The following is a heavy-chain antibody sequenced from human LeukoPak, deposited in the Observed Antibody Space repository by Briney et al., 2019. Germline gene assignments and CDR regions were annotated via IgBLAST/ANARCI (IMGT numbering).Heavy chain of an antibody. Sequence: VASVKVSCKASGYTFTSYYMHWVRQAPGQGLEWMGIINPSGGSTSYAQKFQGRVTMTRDTSTSTVYMELSSLRSEDTAVYYCARAGLTGYYKDYYYYGMDVWGQGTTVTVSS. D-gene: IGHD3-9*01. CDR2: INPSGGST. J-gene: IGHJ6*02. CDR3: ARAGLTGYYKDYYYYGMDV. V-gene: IGHV1-46*01. CDR1: GYTFTSYY.